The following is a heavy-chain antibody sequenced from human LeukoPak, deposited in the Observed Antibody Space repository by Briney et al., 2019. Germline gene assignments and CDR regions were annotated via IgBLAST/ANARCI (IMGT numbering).Heavy chain of an antibody. CDR2: IYHSGST. CDR1: GYSIRSGYY. CDR3: ARGYSSSWYLNWFDP. Sequence: SETLSLTCTVSGYSIRSGYYWDWLRQPPGKGLEWFGSIYHSGSTYYNPSLTSQVTISVDTSKTQFSLKLTSVTAADTAVYYCARGYSSSWYLNWFDPWGQGTLVTVSS. D-gene: IGHD6-13*01. V-gene: IGHV4-38-2*02. J-gene: IGHJ5*02.